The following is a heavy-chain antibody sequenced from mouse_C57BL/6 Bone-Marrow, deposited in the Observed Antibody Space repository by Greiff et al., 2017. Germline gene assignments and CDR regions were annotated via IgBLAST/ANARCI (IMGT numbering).Heavy chain of an antibody. V-gene: IGHV1-72*01. CDR3: AHGSCFDWYFAV. J-gene: IGHJ1*03. CDR2: IDPNSGGT. D-gene: IGHD1-1*02. CDR1: GYTFTSYW. Sequence: QVQLKQPGAELVKPGASVKLSCKASGYTFTSYWMHWVKQRPGRGLEWIGRIDPNSGGTKYNEKFKSKATLTVDKPSSTAYMQLSSLTSEDSAVYYCAHGSCFDWYFAVWGTGTTVTVSA.